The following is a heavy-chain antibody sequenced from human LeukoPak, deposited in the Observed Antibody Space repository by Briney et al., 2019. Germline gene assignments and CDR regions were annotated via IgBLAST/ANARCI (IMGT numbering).Heavy chain of an antibody. CDR3: ASINSGSHLSFDY. Sequence: KTSETLSLTCIVSDGSISSSSYYWGWIRQPPGKGLEWIGSIYYSGSTYYNPSLKSRVTISVDTSKNQFSLKLSSVTAADTAVYYCASINSGSHLSFDYWGQGTLVTVSS. V-gene: IGHV4-39*01. CDR2: IYYSGST. J-gene: IGHJ4*02. D-gene: IGHD1-26*01. CDR1: DGSISSSSYY.